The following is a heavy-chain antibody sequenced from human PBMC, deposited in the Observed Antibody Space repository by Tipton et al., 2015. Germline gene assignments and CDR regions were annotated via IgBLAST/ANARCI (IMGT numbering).Heavy chain of an antibody. V-gene: IGHV4-59*01. CDR2: IYYSGST. J-gene: IGHJ4*02. CDR1: GGSISHYY. D-gene: IGHD5-24*01. Sequence: TLSLTCTVSGGSISHYYWSWIRQPPGKGLEWFGHIYYSGSTNYNPSLKSRVTMSVDTSKNQFSLKLTSVTAADTAVYYCARMETSGGWLQLPHFDYWGQGTLVTVSS. CDR3: ARMETSGGWLQLPHFDY.